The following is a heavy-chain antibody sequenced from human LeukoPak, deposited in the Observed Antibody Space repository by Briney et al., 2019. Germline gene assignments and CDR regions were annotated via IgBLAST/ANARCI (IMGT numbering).Heavy chain of an antibody. CDR3: ARDLNGHYLNY. D-gene: IGHD2-8*01. CDR1: GFTFSSYW. Sequence: GGSLRLSCAASGFTFSSYWMHWVRQAPGKGLVWVSRINSDGISTSYADSVKGRFTISRDNAKNTLCVQTNSLRAEDTAVYYCARDLNGHYLNYWGQGTLVTVSS. J-gene: IGHJ4*02. V-gene: IGHV3-74*01. CDR2: INSDGIST.